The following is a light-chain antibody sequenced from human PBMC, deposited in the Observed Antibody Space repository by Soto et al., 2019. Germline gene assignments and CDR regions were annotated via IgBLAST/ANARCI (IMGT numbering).Light chain of an antibody. J-gene: IGKJ1*01. CDR1: QSVSSS. CDR3: QKYSNWPPWT. Sequence: EIVMTQSPATLSVSPGERATLSCRPSQSVSSSLAWYQQKPGQAPRLLIFGASTRAIGIPARFSGSGSGTEFTLTISSLQSEDFAVYYCQKYSNWPPWTFGQGTKVDIK. V-gene: IGKV3-15*01. CDR2: GAS.